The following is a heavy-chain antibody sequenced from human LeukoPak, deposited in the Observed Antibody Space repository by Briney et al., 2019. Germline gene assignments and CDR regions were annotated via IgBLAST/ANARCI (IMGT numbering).Heavy chain of an antibody. CDR2: IYYSGST. Sequence: SETLSLTCAVSGGSISSSSYYWGWIRQPPGKGLEWIGSIYYSGSTYYNPSLKSRVTISVDTSKNQFSLNLSSVTAADTAVYFCARDEGSSYPFDYWGQGTLVTVSS. D-gene: IGHD2-2*01. CDR1: GGSISSSSYY. J-gene: IGHJ4*02. CDR3: ARDEGSSYPFDY. V-gene: IGHV4-39*07.